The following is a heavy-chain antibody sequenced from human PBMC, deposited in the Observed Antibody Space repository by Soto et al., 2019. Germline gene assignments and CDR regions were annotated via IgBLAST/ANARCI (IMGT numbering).Heavy chain of an antibody. Sequence: SETLSLTCTVSGGSVSSGSYYWSWIRQPPWKGLEWIGYIYYSGSTNYNPSLKSRVTISVDTSKNQFSLKLSSVTAADTAVYYCARAPRGYSYGHYFDYWGQGTLVTVSS. V-gene: IGHV4-61*01. CDR3: ARAPRGYSYGHYFDY. CDR1: GGSVSSGSYY. D-gene: IGHD5-18*01. CDR2: IYYSGST. J-gene: IGHJ4*02.